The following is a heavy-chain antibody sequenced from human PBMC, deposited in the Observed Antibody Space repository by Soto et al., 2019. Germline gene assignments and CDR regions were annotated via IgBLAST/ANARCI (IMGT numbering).Heavy chain of an antibody. J-gene: IGHJ3*02. CDR3: ARDRYSSGWYDAFDI. CDR2: INAGNGNT. D-gene: IGHD6-19*01. CDR1: GYTFTSNA. Sequence: ASVKVSCKASGYTFTSNALHWVRQAHGQTLEWMGMINAGNGNTEYSQKFQGRVSITRDTSASTAYLELSSLRSEDTAVYYRARDRYSSGWYDAFDIWGQGTMVTVSS. V-gene: IGHV1-3*01.